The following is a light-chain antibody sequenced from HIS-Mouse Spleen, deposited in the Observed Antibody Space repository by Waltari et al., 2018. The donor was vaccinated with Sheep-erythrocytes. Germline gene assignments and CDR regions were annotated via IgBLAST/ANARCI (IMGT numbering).Light chain of an antibody. Sequence: QSALTQPRSVSGSPGQSVTISCTGTSSDFGGYNYVPWYQQHPGKAPKLMMYDVSKRPSGVPDRFSGSKSGNTASLTISGLQAEDEADYYCCSYAGSYTYVFGTGTKVTVL. CDR3: CSYAGSYTYV. CDR2: DVS. V-gene: IGLV2-11*01. J-gene: IGLJ1*01. CDR1: SSDFGGYNY.